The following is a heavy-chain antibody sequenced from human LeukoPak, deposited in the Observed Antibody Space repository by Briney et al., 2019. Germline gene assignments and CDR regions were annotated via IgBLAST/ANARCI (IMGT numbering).Heavy chain of an antibody. Sequence: SETLSLTCTVSGGSISSYYWSWIRQPPGKGLEWIGYIYYSGSTNYNPSLKSRVTISVDTSKNQFSLKLSSVTAADTAVYYCARDGLGYSSSWHTFDYWGQGTLVTVSS. V-gene: IGHV4-59*01. J-gene: IGHJ4*02. CDR3: ARDGLGYSSSWHTFDY. D-gene: IGHD6-13*01. CDR1: GGSISSYY. CDR2: IYYSGST.